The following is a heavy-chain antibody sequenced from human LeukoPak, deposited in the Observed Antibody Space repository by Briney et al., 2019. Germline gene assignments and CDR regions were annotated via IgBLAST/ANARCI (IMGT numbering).Heavy chain of an antibody. CDR2: TYTGGNS. J-gene: IGHJ3*02. CDR3: ARGGRGSAAVVAPRSFDI. CDR1: GFTVSSTH. D-gene: IGHD3-22*01. Sequence: GGSLRLSCEASGFTVSSTHMVWVRQAPGKGLEWVSVTYTGGNSYYAGSVQGRFIISRDISKNTLYLQMNNLRAEDSALYYCARGGRGSAAVVAPRSFDIWGQGTMVTVSP. V-gene: IGHV3-53*01.